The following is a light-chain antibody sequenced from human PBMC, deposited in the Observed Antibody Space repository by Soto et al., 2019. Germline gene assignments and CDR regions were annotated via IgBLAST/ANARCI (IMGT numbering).Light chain of an antibody. J-gene: IGKJ1*01. V-gene: IGKV1-5*03. CDR2: MAS. CDR1: QSINSW. Sequence: DIQMTQSPSTLSASVGDRVTITCRASQSINSWLAWYQQKPGKAPKLLIYMASSLESGVPSRFSGSGSGTEFTLTISSLQPDDFASYYCQQYSSYSWTFGQGTKVEIK. CDR3: QQYSSYSWT.